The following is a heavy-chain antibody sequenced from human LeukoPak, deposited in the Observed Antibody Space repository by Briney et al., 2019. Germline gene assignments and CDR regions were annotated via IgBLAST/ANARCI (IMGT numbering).Heavy chain of an antibody. J-gene: IGHJ5*02. V-gene: IGHV4-39*01. CDR2: IYDTGST. D-gene: IGHD3-9*01. CDR1: GDSIISVHYY. Sequence: AETLSLTCSVSGDSIISVHYYWGWIRQPPGRGLEWIGSIYDTGSTYYNPSLKSRVTIFVDTSKNQFSLRLTSVTAADTAMYYCARQNHDIGTNWFDPWGQGTLVTVSS. CDR3: ARQNHDIGTNWFDP.